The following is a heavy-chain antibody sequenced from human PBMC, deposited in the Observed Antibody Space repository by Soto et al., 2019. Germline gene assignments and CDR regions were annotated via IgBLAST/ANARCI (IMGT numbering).Heavy chain of an antibody. CDR3: AREGYDSSYFDY. J-gene: IGHJ4*02. CDR1: GFTFSSYA. D-gene: IGHD3-22*01. CDR2: ISYDGSNK. V-gene: IGHV3-30-3*01. Sequence: PGGSLRLSCAASGFTFSSYAMHWVRQAPGKGLEWVAVISYDGSNKYYADSVKGRFTISRDNSKNTLYLQMNSLRAEDTAVYYCAREGYDSSYFDYWGQGTLVTVSS.